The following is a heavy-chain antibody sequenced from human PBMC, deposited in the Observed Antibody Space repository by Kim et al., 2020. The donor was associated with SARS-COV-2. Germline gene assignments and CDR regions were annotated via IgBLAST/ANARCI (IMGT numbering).Heavy chain of an antibody. J-gene: IGHJ4*02. Sequence: SETLSLTCTVSGGSISSGDYYWSWIRQPPGKGLEWIGYIYYSGSTYYNPSLKSRVTISVDTSKNQFSLKLSSVTAADTAVYYCARGGYYDSSGLPDYWGQGTLVTVSS. V-gene: IGHV4-30-4*01. CDR2: IYYSGST. D-gene: IGHD3-22*01. CDR3: ARGGYYDSSGLPDY. CDR1: GGSISSGDYY.